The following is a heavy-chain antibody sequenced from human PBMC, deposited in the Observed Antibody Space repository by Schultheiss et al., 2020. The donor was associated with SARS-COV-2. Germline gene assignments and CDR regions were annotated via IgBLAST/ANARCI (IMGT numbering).Heavy chain of an antibody. CDR1: GFTFSSYA. D-gene: IGHD4-17*01. CDR2: ISYDGSNK. J-gene: IGHJ6*02. Sequence: GESLKISCAASGFTFSSYAMHWVRQAPGKGLEWVAVISYDGSNKYYADSVKGRFTISRDNSKNTLYLQMNSLRAEDTAVYYCAKDILRGGEDLDYGDYYYYGMDVWGQGTTVTVSS. V-gene: IGHV3-30-3*01. CDR3: AKDILRGGEDLDYGDYYYYGMDV.